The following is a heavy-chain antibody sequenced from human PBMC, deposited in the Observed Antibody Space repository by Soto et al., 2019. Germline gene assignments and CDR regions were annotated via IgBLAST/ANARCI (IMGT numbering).Heavy chain of an antibody. Sequence: QVQLVESGGGVVQPGRSLRLSCAASGFTFSSYGMHWVRQAPGKGLEWVAVIWYDGSDKYYADSVKRRFTISRDSSENTLYLQLNSLRAEDTAGYYCARDRYSSGWYDLDYWGQGTLVNVSS. D-gene: IGHD6-19*01. CDR3: ARDRYSSGWYDLDY. CDR1: GFTFSSYG. J-gene: IGHJ4*02. V-gene: IGHV3-33*01. CDR2: IWYDGSDK.